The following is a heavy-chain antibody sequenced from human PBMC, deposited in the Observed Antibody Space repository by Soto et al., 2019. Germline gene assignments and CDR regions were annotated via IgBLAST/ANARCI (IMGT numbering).Heavy chain of an antibody. CDR2: ISGGGGST. Sequence: EVQLLESGGGLVQPGGSLRLSCAASGFTFRSYGMSWVRQAPGKGLEWVSAISGGGGSTSYGDSVRGRFTISRDNMKNTVYLQVNSLRAEDMAVYYCAKCPSITCSDNWFDPWGQGILVTVSS. J-gene: IGHJ5*02. V-gene: IGHV3-23*01. D-gene: IGHD2-2*01. CDR3: AKCPSITCSDNWFDP. CDR1: GFTFRSYG.